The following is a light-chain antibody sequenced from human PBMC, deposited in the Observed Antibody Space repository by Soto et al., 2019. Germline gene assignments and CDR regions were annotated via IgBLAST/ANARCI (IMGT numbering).Light chain of an antibody. J-gene: IGKJ4*01. CDR3: QQNYSTPPT. V-gene: IGKV1-39*01. CDR2: AAS. Sequence: DIQMTQSPSSLSASVGDRVTITCRASQSISNYLNWYQQKPGKAPKLLIYAASSLQSGVPSRFSGSGSGTDFTLTISSLQPDDFATYYCQQNYSTPPTFGGGTKVEIK. CDR1: QSISNY.